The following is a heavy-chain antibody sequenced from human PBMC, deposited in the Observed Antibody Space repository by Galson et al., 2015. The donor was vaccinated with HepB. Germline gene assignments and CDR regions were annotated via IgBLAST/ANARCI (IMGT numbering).Heavy chain of an antibody. CDR2: IYYSGST. V-gene: IGHV4-59*01. Sequence: SETLSLTCTVSGGSISSYYWSWIRQPPGKGLEWIGYIYYSGSTNYNPSLKSRVTISVDTSKNQFSLKLSSVTAADTAVYYCARGRGGDGDYGYWGQGTLVTVSS. D-gene: IGHD4-17*01. CDR1: GGSISSYY. CDR3: ARGRGGDGDYGY. J-gene: IGHJ4*02.